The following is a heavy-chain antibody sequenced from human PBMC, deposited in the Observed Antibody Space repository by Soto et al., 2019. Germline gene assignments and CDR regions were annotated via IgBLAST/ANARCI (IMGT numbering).Heavy chain of an antibody. CDR1: GGSISSGVYY. V-gene: IGHV4-31*03. D-gene: IGHD6-13*01. CDR2: IYYSGST. Sequence: SETLSLTCTVSGGSISSGVYYWSWIRQHPGKGLEWIGYIYYSGSTYYNPSLKSRVTISVDTSKNQFSLKLSSVTAADTAVYYCARDPIAAAGSYFDYWGQGTLVTVSS. CDR3: ARDPIAAAGSYFDY. J-gene: IGHJ4*02.